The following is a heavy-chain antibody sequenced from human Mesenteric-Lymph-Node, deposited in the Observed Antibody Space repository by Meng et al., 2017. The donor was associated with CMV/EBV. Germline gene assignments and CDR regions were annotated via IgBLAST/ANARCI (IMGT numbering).Heavy chain of an antibody. V-gene: IGHV3-7*01. J-gene: IGHJ6*02. CDR3: ARDGYYDFWSGHNYYYGMDV. Sequence: GGSLRLSCAASGFTFSSYWMSWVRQAPGKGLEWVANIKQDGSEKYYVDSVKGRFTISRDNAKNSLYLQMNSLRAEDTAVYYCARDGYYDFWSGHNYYYGMDVWGQGTTVTVSS. CDR2: IKQDGSEK. CDR1: GFTFSSYW. D-gene: IGHD3-3*01.